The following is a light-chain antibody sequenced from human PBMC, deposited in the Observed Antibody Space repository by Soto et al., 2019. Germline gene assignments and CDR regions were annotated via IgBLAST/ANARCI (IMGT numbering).Light chain of an antibody. V-gene: IGKV1-5*03. J-gene: IGKJ4*01. CDR3: QQYNSYPLT. CDR1: QSISSW. Sequence: DIQMTQSPSTLSASVGDRVTITCRASQSISSWLAWYQQKPGKAPKLVIYKASSLESGVPSRFSGGGSGTEFTLTISSLQPDDFATYYCQQYNSYPLTFGGGTKVEIK. CDR2: KAS.